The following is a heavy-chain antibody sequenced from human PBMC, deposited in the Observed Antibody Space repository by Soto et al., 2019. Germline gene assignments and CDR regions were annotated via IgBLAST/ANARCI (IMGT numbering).Heavy chain of an antibody. V-gene: IGHV4-34*01. D-gene: IGHD2-21*02. Sequence: SDNLPVTCAVYGGSLSGSYWRWIRQPPGKGLEGIGEINHSGSTNYNPSLKSRVTISVDTSKNQFSLKLSSVTAADTAVYYCARGYFSRIGGDHPLYYYGMDVCGQGSTVTGSS. J-gene: IGHJ6*02. CDR2: INHSGST. CDR3: ARGYFSRIGGDHPLYYYGMDV. CDR1: GGSLSGSY.